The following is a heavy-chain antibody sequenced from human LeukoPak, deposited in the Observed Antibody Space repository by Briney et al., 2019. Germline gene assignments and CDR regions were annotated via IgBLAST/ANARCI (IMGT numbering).Heavy chain of an antibody. V-gene: IGHV3-23*01. D-gene: IGHD1-26*01. Sequence: RWSPHQSKKKGLEWVSSITDSGGGAQYADSVKGRFTISRDNSKNTLYLQMNSLRAEDTAVYYCAKGSATPYWGQGTLVTVST. CDR3: AKGSATPY. J-gene: IGHJ4*02. CDR2: ITDSGGGA.